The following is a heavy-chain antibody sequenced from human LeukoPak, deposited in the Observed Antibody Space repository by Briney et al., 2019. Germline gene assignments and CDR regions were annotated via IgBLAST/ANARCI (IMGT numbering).Heavy chain of an antibody. D-gene: IGHD1-26*01. CDR2: MNPNSGNT. CDR3: ARGPSGSGSYMVDY. V-gene: IGHV1-8*01. CDR1: GYTFTSYD. Sequence: ASVKVSCKASGYTFTSYDINWVRQATGQGLEWMGWMNPNSGNTGYAQKFQGRVAMTRNTSISTAYMELSSLTFEDSAIYYCARGPSGSGSYMVDYWAQGTLVTVSS. J-gene: IGHJ4*02.